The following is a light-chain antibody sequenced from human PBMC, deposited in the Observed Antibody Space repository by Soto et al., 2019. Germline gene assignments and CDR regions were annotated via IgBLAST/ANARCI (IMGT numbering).Light chain of an antibody. Sequence: QSVLTQPPSASGSPGQSVTISCTGTSSDFGGYNYVSWYQQHPGKAPKLMIYEVSKRPSGVPDRFSGSKSGNTASLTVSGLQAEHEADYYCSSYAGSNNVVFGGGTKLTVL. CDR3: SSYAGSNNVV. J-gene: IGLJ2*01. CDR2: EVS. V-gene: IGLV2-8*01. CDR1: SSDFGGYNY.